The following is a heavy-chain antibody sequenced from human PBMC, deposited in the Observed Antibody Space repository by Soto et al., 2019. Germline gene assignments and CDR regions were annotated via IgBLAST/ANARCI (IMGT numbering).Heavy chain of an antibody. CDR1: GGSVSSGNYY. CDR3: ARSMHYSDGSNYSPFDY. J-gene: IGHJ4*02. V-gene: IGHV4-61*01. Sequence: SETLSLTCTVSGGSVSSGNYYWSWIRQPPGKGLEWIGYFYYTGSTNYNPSLKSRVTISVDASKNQFSLRLSSLTVADTAVYYCARSMHYSDGSNYSPFDYWGQGTLVTVSS. CDR2: FYYTGST. D-gene: IGHD3-22*01.